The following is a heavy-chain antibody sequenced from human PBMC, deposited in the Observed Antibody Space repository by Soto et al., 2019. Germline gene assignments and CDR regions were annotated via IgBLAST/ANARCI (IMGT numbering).Heavy chain of an antibody. CDR3: ARAGKQWELLGTPDY. CDR1: GFTFSSYA. Sequence: QVQLVESGGGVVQPGRSLRLSCAASGFTFSSYAMHWVRQAPGKGLEWVAVTSYDGSNKYYVDSVKGRFTISRDNSKNTLYLQMNSLRAEETAVYYCARAGKQWELLGTPDYWGQGTLVTVSS. D-gene: IGHD1-26*01. CDR2: TSYDGSNK. J-gene: IGHJ4*02. V-gene: IGHV3-30-3*01.